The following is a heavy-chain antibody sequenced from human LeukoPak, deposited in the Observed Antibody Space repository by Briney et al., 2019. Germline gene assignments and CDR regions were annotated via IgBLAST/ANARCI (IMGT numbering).Heavy chain of an antibody. J-gene: IGHJ4*02. Sequence: GGSLRLSCAASGFTFSDYAMSWVRQARGQGPEWVASMSGTSGSTYYADSVKGRFAISRDNSKNTLYPQMNSLRAEDTAVYYCAKDRSSSHLDYWGQGTLVTVSS. CDR3: AKDRSSSHLDY. D-gene: IGHD6-13*01. CDR2: MSGTSGST. CDR1: GFTFSDYA. V-gene: IGHV3-23*01.